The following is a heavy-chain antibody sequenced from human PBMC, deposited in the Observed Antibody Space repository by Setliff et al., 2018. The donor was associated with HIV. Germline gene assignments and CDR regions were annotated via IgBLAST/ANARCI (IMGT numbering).Heavy chain of an antibody. J-gene: IGHJ6*03. CDR2: IYHNGIT. Sequence: SETLSLTCAVSGYSISSGYYWGWIRQPPGKGLEWIGSIYHNGITYYNPSLKSRVTISVDTSQNQFSLTLNSVTAADTAVYYCARGSRQLTIFGVVFKTNYYFMDVWGKGTAVTVSS. CDR3: ARGSRQLTIFGVVFKTNYYFMDV. D-gene: IGHD3-3*01. V-gene: IGHV4-38-2*01. CDR1: GYSISSGYY.